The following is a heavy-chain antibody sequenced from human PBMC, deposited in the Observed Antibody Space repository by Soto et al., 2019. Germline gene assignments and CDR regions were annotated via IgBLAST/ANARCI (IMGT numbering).Heavy chain of an antibody. Sequence: QVQLVQSGAEVKKPGSSVKVSCKASGGTFSSYAISWVRQAPGQGLEWMGGIIPIFGTANYAQKFQGRVTSTGEGSTGGAYMELSSLRSEDTAVYYCARLGGIQLWFGMGDYWGQGTLVTVSS. J-gene: IGHJ4*02. CDR2: IIPIFGTA. D-gene: IGHD5-18*01. V-gene: IGHV1-69*12. CDR1: GGTFSSYA. CDR3: ARLGGIQLWFGMGDY.